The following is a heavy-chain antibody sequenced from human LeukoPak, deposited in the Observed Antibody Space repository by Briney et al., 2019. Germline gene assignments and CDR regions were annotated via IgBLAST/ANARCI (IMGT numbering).Heavy chain of an antibody. J-gene: IGHJ4*02. CDR2: VSSNGAKT. V-gene: IGHV3-23*01. D-gene: IGHD4/OR15-4a*01. CDR3: GSEPDYVDGED. Sequence: GSLRLSCAASGFTFSSYAITWVRQAPGKGLEWVSAVSSNGAKTYYADSVKGRFTISRDNYKNMVFLQMNNLRAEDTAVYYCGSEPDYVDGEDWGQGTLVTVSS. CDR1: GFTFSSYA.